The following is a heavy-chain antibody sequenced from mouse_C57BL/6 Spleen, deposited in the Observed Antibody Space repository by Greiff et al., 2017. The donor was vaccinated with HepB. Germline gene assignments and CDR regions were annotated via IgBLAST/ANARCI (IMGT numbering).Heavy chain of an antibody. Sequence: EVKLVESEGGLVQPGSSMKLSCTASGFTFSDYYMAWVRQVPEKGLEWVANINYDGSSTYYLDSLKSRFIISRDNARNILYLQMSSLKSEDTATYYCARVYYGNYFDYWGPGTTLTVSS. CDR2: INYDGSST. V-gene: IGHV5-16*01. CDR1: GFTFSDYY. J-gene: IGHJ2*01. CDR3: ARVYYGNYFDY. D-gene: IGHD2-1*01.